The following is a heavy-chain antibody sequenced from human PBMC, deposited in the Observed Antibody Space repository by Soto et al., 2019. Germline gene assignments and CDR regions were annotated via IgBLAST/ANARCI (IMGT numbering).Heavy chain of an antibody. J-gene: IGHJ6*02. Sequence: GGSLRLSCEASGLTFRDYYMTWFRQAPGKGLEWLSYIDSSTKYTNYADSVKGRFTISRDNAKNSLYLQMNSLRADDTAVYYCAREYYYTMDVWGQGTMVTVSS. V-gene: IGHV3-11*05. CDR1: GLTFRDYY. CDR3: AREYYYTMDV. CDR2: IDSSTKYT.